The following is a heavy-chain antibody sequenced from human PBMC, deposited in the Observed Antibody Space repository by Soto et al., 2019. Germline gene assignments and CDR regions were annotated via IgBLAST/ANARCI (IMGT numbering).Heavy chain of an antibody. CDR2: IYYSGST. J-gene: IGHJ6*02. CDR1: GGSISSGDYY. V-gene: IGHV4-30-4*01. Sequence: TLSLTCTVSGGSISSGDYYWSWIRQPPGKGLEWIGYIYYSGSTYYNPSLKSRVTISVDTSKNQFSLKLSSVTAADTAVYYCARDRRYYYDSSGYFKHGMDVWGQGTTVTVSS. CDR3: ARDRRYYYDSSGYFKHGMDV. D-gene: IGHD3-22*01.